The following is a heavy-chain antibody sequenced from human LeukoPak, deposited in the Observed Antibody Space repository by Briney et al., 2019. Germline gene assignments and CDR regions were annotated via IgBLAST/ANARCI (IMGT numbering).Heavy chain of an antibody. J-gene: IGHJ4*02. CDR3: ARDKRGYSYGSLNFDY. D-gene: IGHD5-18*01. Sequence: PSETLSLTCTVSGGSISSSSYYWGWIRQPPGKGLEWIGSIYYSGSTYYNPSLKGRVTISVDTSKSQFSLKLSSVTAADTAVYYCARDKRGYSYGSLNFDYWGQGTLVTVSS. V-gene: IGHV4-39*07. CDR1: GGSISSSSYY. CDR2: IYYSGST.